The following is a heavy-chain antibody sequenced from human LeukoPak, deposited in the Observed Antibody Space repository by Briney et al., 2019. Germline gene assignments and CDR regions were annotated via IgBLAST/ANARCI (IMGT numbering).Heavy chain of an antibody. Sequence: PGRSLRLSCAASGFTFDDYAMHWVRQAPGKGLEWVSGISWNSGKIGYADSVKGRFTISRDNANNSLYLQMNNLRAEDTALYYCAKAPHCYDSGTYYQPMDVWGQGTTVTVSS. J-gene: IGHJ6*02. V-gene: IGHV3-9*01. CDR2: ISWNSGKI. CDR3: AKAPHCYDSGTYYQPMDV. D-gene: IGHD3-22*01. CDR1: GFTFDDYA.